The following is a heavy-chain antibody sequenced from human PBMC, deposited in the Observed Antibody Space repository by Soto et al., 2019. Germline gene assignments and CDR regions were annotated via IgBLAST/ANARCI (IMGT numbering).Heavy chain of an antibody. Sequence: QLQLQESGPGLVKPSETLSLTCTVSGGSISSSSYYWGWIRQPPGKGLEWIGSIYYSGSTYYNPSLKSRVTISVDTSKNQFSLKLSSVTAADTAVYYCARWHIVVVTATAWGNWFDPWGQGTLVTVSS. V-gene: IGHV4-39*01. CDR1: GGSISSSSYY. J-gene: IGHJ5*02. D-gene: IGHD2-21*02. CDR2: IYYSGST. CDR3: ARWHIVVVTATAWGNWFDP.